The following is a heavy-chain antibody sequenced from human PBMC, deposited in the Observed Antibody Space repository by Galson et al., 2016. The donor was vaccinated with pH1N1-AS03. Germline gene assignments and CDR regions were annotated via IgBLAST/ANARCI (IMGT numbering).Heavy chain of an antibody. V-gene: IGHV3-9*01. CDR3: AKERNRIIDS. J-gene: IGHJ4*02. Sequence: SLRLSCAASGFSFSTYAMSWVRQAPGKGLDWVAGIDWNSGTRGYSGSVFGRFTISRDNAKNTLYLQMNSLRTEDTALYYCAKERNRIIDSWGQGTLVTVSS. D-gene: IGHD2-15*01. CDR1: GFSFSTYA. CDR2: IDWNSGTR.